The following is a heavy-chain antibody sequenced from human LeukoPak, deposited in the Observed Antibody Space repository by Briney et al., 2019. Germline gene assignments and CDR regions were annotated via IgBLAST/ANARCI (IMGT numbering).Heavy chain of an antibody. CDR1: GFTFSDYP. J-gene: IGHJ4*02. D-gene: IGHD7-27*01. Sequence: GGSLRLSCATSGFTFSDYPTNWVRQAPGKGLEWVSNIRGSGPGSGSGTYYADSVKGRFIISRDNAKNSVYLQMNSLRVEDSAFYYCARDVNWGFDSWGQGALVTVSS. CDR3: ARDVNWGFDS. V-gene: IGHV3-11*04. CDR2: IRGSGPGSGSGT.